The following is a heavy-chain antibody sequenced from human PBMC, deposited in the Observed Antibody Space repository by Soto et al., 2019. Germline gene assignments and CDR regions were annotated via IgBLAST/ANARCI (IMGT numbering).Heavy chain of an antibody. CDR3: VKNSGWFNT. CDR1: GFTFGTTD. J-gene: IGHJ5*02. V-gene: IGHV3-23*01. CDR2: IDGSGGIT. D-gene: IGHD3-10*01. Sequence: QLLQSGGGLVQPGGSLTLSCAASGFTFGTTDMSWVRQAPGEGLEWVSTIDGSGGITYYADSVKGRFTISRDNSRTTVYLQMNSLRGDDTALYYFVKNSGWFNTWGQGALVTVSS.